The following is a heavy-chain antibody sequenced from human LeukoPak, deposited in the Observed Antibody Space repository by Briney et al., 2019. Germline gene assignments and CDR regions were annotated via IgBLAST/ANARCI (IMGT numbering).Heavy chain of an antibody. J-gene: IGHJ4*02. CDR3: ARDLSYGGNSGGGY. D-gene: IGHD4-23*01. V-gene: IGHV1-18*01. Sequence: ASVKVSCKASGYTFTSYGISWVRQAPGQGLEWMGWIGAYNGNTNYAQKLQGRVTMTTDTSTSTACMELRSLRSDDTAVYYCARDLSYGGNSGGGYWGQGTLVTVSS. CDR1: GYTFTSYG. CDR2: IGAYNGNT.